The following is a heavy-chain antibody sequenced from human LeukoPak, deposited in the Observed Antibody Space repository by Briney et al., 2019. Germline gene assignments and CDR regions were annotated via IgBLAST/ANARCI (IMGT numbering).Heavy chain of an antibody. V-gene: IGHV3-23*01. CDR2: IVGPDST. Sequence: QTGGSLRLSCAASGFSFNRFAMNWVRQAPGKGLEWVSEIVGPDSTKYADSVKGRFTIPRDDSKNTVYLQMNSLRPEDTAVYYCAKDRVPDGFWGFDYWGQGTLVTVSS. CDR3: AKDRVPDGFWGFDY. D-gene: IGHD1-14*01. CDR1: GFSFNRFA. J-gene: IGHJ4*02.